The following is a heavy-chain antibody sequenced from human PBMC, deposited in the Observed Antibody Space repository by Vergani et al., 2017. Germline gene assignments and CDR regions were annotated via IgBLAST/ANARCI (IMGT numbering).Heavy chain of an antibody. CDR1: GGSFSGYY. J-gene: IGHJ4*02. Sequence: QVQLQQWGAGLLKPSETLSLTCAVYGGSFSGYYWSWIRQPPGKGLEWIGEINHSGSTNYNPSLNSRVTISVDTSKNQFSLKLSSVTAADTAVYYCARGSVATITADYWGQGTLVTVSS. V-gene: IGHV4-34*01. D-gene: IGHD5-12*01. CDR2: INHSGST. CDR3: ARGSVATITADY.